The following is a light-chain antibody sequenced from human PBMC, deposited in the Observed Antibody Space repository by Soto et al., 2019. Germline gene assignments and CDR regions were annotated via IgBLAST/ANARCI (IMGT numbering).Light chain of an antibody. V-gene: IGKV3-15*01. CDR1: QSVSSN. CDR3: QKYNNWPPWT. J-gene: IGKJ1*01. CDR2: GAS. Sequence: EIVMTQSPATLSVSPGERATLSCRASQSVSSNLAWYQQKPGQAPRLLIYGASTRATGIPARFSGSGSGTEFPLTNSSLQSEDFAVYYCQKYNNWPPWTFGQGTKVEIK.